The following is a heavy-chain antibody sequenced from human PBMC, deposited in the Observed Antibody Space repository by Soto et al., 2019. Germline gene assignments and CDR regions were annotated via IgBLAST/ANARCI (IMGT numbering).Heavy chain of an antibody. CDR2: SKSKTDGGTT. CDR3: TSSSSYGY. J-gene: IGHJ4*02. CDR1: GFTFSNAG. Sequence: EVQLVESGVGLVKPGWSLRLSCAASGFTFSNAGMNWVRQAPAKGLGWVGRSKSKTDGGTTDYAAHVKGRFTISRDDSKNTLYLQMNSLNTEDTAAYYCTSSSSYGYGGQGNLVTVAS. D-gene: IGHD6-6*01. V-gene: IGHV3-15*07.